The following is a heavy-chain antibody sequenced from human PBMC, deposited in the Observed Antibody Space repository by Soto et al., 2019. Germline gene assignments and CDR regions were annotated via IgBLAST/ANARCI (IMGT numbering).Heavy chain of an antibody. CDR3: AGGKVTKWLYYHWGAFAL. CDR1: GFTFSDYY. D-gene: IGHD3-22*01. J-gene: IGHJ3*01. CDR2: ISSSGSNI. V-gene: IGHV3-11*01. Sequence: QVQLVESGGGLVKPGGSLRLSCAASGFTFSDYYMSWIRQAPGKGLEWVSDISSSGSNIYYVAYVKGRFTITRDNAKNSLYLQINSLRDEDTAVYYCAGGKVTKWLYYHWGAFALWGQETMVTVS.